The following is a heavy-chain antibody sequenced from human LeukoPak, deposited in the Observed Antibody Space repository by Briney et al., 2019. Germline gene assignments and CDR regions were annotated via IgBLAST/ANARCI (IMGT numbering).Heavy chain of an antibody. V-gene: IGHV1-69*04. CDR1: GGTFSSYA. J-gene: IGHJ3*02. D-gene: IGHD5-18*01. CDR3: AIYSYGDAFDI. Sequence: SMKVSCKASGGTFSSYAISWVRQAPGQGLEWMGRIIPILGIANYAQKFQGRVTITADKSTSTAYMELSSLRPEDTAVYYCAIYSYGDAFDIWGQGTMVTVSS. CDR2: IIPILGIA.